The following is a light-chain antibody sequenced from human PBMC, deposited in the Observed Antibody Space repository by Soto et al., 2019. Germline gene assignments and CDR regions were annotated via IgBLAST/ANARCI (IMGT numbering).Light chain of an antibody. J-gene: IGLJ1*01. CDR3: CSYAGSHTKYV. V-gene: IGLV2-11*01. CDR1: SSDVGGYNY. CDR2: DVT. Sequence: QSALTQPPSASGSPGQSVAISCTGTSSDVGGYNYVSWYQQHPGKAPKVIIYDVTQRPSGVPDRFSGSKSGNAASLTISGLQAEDEADYYCCSYAGSHTKYVFGTGTKLTVL.